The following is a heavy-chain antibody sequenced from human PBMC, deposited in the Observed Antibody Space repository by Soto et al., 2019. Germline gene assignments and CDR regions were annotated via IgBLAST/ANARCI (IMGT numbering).Heavy chain of an antibody. CDR2: ISGSGGST. J-gene: IGHJ4*02. D-gene: IGHD3-3*01. Sequence: EVQMLESGGGLVQPGGSLRLSCAASGFTFSSYAMSWVRQAPGKRLEWVSAISGSGGSTYYADSVKCRFTISRDNSKNTLYMQMNSVRAEDTAVYYCANLYDFWSGYYSGADYWGQGTLVTVSS. CDR3: ANLYDFWSGYYSGADY. CDR1: GFTFSSYA. V-gene: IGHV3-23*01.